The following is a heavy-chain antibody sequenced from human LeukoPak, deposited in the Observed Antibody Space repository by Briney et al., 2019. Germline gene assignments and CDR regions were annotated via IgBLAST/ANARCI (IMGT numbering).Heavy chain of an antibody. Sequence: PGGSLRLSCAASGFTFNSYSMNWVRQAPGKGLEWVANIKQDGSEKYYVDSVKGRFTISRDNAKNSLYLQMNSLRAEDTAVYYCARDHSPLVVPAAKDWYFDLWGRGTLVTVSS. D-gene: IGHD2-2*01. J-gene: IGHJ2*01. CDR1: GFTFNSYS. CDR3: ARDHSPLVVPAAKDWYFDL. V-gene: IGHV3-7*01. CDR2: IKQDGSEK.